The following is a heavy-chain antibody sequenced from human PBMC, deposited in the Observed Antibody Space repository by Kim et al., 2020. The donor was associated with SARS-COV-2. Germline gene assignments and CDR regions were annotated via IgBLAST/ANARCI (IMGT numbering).Heavy chain of an antibody. J-gene: IGHJ6*03. CDR3: ARQNYYYYMDV. Sequence: EYNPSLKGRVTISVDTSKNQFSLKLSSVTAADTAVYYCARQNYYYYMDVWGKGTTVTVSS. V-gene: IGHV4-39*01.